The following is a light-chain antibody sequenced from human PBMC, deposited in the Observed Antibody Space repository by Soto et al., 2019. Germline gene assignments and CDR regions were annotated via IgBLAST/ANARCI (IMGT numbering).Light chain of an antibody. CDR3: QQYNVWPLT. CDR2: VAS. J-gene: IGKJ4*01. CDR1: QSVNSN. Sequence: EIVMTQSPVTLSVSPGDRATLSCRASQSVNSNLAWYQQKPGQTPKLLIYVASTRATGIPARFSGSGSGTEFTLNISSLQSEDVAVYYCQQYNVWPLTFGGGTKVEFK. V-gene: IGKV3-15*01.